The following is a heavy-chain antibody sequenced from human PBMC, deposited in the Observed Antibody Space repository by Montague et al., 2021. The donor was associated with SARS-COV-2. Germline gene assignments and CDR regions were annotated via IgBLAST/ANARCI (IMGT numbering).Heavy chain of an antibody. CDR3: AGDRGRFWHFDL. CDR2: IYYSGST. Sequence: SETLSLTCTVSGGSTSSYYWNWIRQSPGKGLEWIGYIYYSGSTKYNPSLKSRVTISVDTSKSQMSLRLNSVTAADTAVYYCAGDRGRFWHFDLWGRGTLVTVSS. J-gene: IGHJ2*01. CDR1: GGSTSSYY. D-gene: IGHD5-12*01. V-gene: IGHV4-59*01.